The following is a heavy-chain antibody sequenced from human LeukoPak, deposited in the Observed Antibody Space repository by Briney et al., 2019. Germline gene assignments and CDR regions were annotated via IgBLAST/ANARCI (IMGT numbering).Heavy chain of an antibody. CDR3: ARHEYSSSRYDY. CDR2: IHYTGGT. V-gene: IGHV4-59*08. D-gene: IGHD2-2*01. CDR1: AASVSTYY. Sequence: PSETLSLTCTVSAASVSTYYWSWIRQPPGKGLERIGSIHYTGGTNYNPSLKSRVTISLDTSKNQFSLRLSSVIAADTAVYYCARHEYSSSRYDYWGQGTLVTVSS. J-gene: IGHJ4*02.